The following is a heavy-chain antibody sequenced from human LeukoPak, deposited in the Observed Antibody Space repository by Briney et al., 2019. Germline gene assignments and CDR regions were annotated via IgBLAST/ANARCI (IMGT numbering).Heavy chain of an antibody. J-gene: IGHJ4*02. Sequence: VGSLRLSCAASGFTFSSYAMSWVRQAPGKGLEWVSAISGSGGSTYYADSVEGRFTISRDNSKNTLYLQMNSLRAEDTAVYYCAKDSMVAATRDYFDYWGQGTLVTVSS. V-gene: IGHV3-23*01. CDR2: ISGSGGST. D-gene: IGHD2-15*01. CDR3: AKDSMVAATRDYFDY. CDR1: GFTFSSYA.